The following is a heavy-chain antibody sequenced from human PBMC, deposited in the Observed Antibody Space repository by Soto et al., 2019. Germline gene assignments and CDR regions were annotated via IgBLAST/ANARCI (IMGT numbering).Heavy chain of an antibody. V-gene: IGHV1-8*01. CDR1: GYTFSNYD. Sequence: QVQLVQSGAEVREPGASVKVSCRTSGYTFSNYDINWVRQATGQGLEWMGWMNATTGNSGYIQKFQGRVTMTRDTYITTGYMELSSVRSDHTAVYYCATTRLCNGDCYSAYYSDYWGQGALVTVSS. CDR3: ATTRLCNGDCYSAYYSDY. J-gene: IGHJ4*02. CDR2: MNATTGNS. D-gene: IGHD2-21*02.